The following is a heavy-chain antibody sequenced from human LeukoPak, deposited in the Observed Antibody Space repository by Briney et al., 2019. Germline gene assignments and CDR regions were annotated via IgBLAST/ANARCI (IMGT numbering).Heavy chain of an antibody. CDR3: VRVDSGSYYTSRFDY. CDR2: ISGSGGST. V-gene: IGHV3-23*01. D-gene: IGHD3-10*01. J-gene: IGHJ4*02. CDR1: GFTFSSYA. Sequence: PGGSLRLSCAASGFTFSSYAMSWVRQAPGKGLEWVSAISGSGGSTYYADSVKGRFTISRDNAKNTLYLQMNSLRAEDTAVYYCVRVDSGSYYTSRFDYWGQGTLVTVSS.